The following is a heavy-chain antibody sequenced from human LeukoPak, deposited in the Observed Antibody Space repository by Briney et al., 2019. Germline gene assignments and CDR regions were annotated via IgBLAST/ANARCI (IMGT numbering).Heavy chain of an antibody. CDR2: IYPADSET. J-gene: IGHJ2*01. CDR1: GYIFTSYW. D-gene: IGHD4-17*01. Sequence: GESLKISCKGSGYIFTSYWIGWVRQMPGKGLEWMGVIYPADSETRYSPSFQGQVTMSADKSIGTAFLQWSSLKASDTAMYYCARPKHQATVTTQFYFDLWGRGTLVTVSS. V-gene: IGHV5-51*01. CDR3: ARPKHQATVTTQFYFDL.